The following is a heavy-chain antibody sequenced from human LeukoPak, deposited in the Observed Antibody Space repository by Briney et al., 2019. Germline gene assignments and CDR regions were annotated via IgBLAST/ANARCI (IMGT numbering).Heavy chain of an antibody. CDR1: GFTFSSYS. Sequence: GGSLRLSCAASGFTFSSYSMNWVRQAPGKGLEWVSSISRSSNYKYYADSVKGRFTTSRDNSKNTLYLQMNSLRAEDTAVYYCAKDLNYGDLLDYWGQGTLVTVSS. V-gene: IGHV3-21*06. J-gene: IGHJ4*02. CDR3: AKDLNYGDLLDY. CDR2: ISRSSNYK. D-gene: IGHD4-17*01.